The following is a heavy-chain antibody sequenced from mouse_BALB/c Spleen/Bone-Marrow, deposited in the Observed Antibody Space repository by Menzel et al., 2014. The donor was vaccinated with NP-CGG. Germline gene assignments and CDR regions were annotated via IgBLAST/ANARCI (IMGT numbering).Heavy chain of an antibody. Sequence: VQLQQSGAELVRPGSSVKISCKASGYAFSSYWMIWVKQRPGQGLEWIGQIYPGDGDTNYNGKFKGKATLTVDKSSSTSYMQLSSLTSEDSAVYFGARSGYGSNYDYWGQGTTLTVSS. CDR2: IYPGDGDT. J-gene: IGHJ2*01. V-gene: IGHV1-80*01. D-gene: IGHD1-1*01. CDR3: ARSGYGSNYDY. CDR1: GYAFSSYW.